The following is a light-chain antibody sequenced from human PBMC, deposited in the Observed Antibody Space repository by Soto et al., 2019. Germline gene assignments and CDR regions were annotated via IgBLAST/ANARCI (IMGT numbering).Light chain of an antibody. CDR2: SHD. V-gene: IGLV1-47*02. Sequence: QSVLTQPPSASATPGQRVTISCSGRSSNIGSNYVYWYQQLPRTAPKLLIYSHDQRPSGVPDRFSGSKSGTSASLAISGLRSEDEADYCCATWDDRLSGWVFGGGTQLTVL. J-gene: IGLJ3*02. CDR3: ATWDDRLSGWV. CDR1: SSNIGSNY.